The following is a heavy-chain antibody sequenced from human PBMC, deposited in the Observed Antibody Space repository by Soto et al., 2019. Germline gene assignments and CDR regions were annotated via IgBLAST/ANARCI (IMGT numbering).Heavy chain of an antibody. CDR2: SSTYNGNT. D-gene: IGHD3-3*01. CDR1: GYTLSNYG. V-gene: IGHV1-18*01. J-gene: IGHJ6*03. CDR3: VRDHHDFSSDYHYYHMDV. Sequence: QAQLVQSGAEMKKPGASVKVSCKASGYTLSNYGISWVLQAPGQGLEWMGWSSTYNGNTKYAKKFQGRVTMTTDTSTSTAYMELRSLRSDDTAVYYCVRDHHDFSSDYHYYHMDVWGKGTTVTVSS.